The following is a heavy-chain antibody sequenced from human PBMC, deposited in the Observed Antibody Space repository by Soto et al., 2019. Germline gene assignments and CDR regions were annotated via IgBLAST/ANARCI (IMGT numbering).Heavy chain of an antibody. CDR1: GYSFTSFP. CDR2: INGGNGNT. J-gene: IGHJ4*02. Sequence: ASVKVSCKASGYSFTSFPINWVGQAPGQRLEWMGWINGGNGNTQYSQKFQGRVIISRDTSASTAYMELSSLSSEDTAVYYCARQSSITFDYWGLGTLVTVSS. V-gene: IGHV1-3*01. CDR3: ARQSSITFDY. D-gene: IGHD1-20*01.